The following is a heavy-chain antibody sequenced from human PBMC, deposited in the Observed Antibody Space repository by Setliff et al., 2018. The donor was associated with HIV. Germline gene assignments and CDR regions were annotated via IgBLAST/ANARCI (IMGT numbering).Heavy chain of an antibody. CDR3: ARVDTAMVLIDY. Sequence: PGGSLRLSCAASGFTFSSYAMHWVRQAPGKGLEWVAVISYDGSNKYYADSVKGRFTISRDNSKNTLYLQMNSLRAEGTAVYYCARVDTAMVLIDYWGQGTLVTVSS. CDR2: ISYDGSNK. D-gene: IGHD5-18*01. V-gene: IGHV3-30*01. CDR1: GFTFSSYA. J-gene: IGHJ4*02.